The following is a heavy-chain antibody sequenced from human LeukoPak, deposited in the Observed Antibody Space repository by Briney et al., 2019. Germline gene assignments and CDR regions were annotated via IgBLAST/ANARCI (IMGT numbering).Heavy chain of an antibody. V-gene: IGHV4-31*03. CDR2: IYYSGST. J-gene: IGHJ6*02. CDR1: GGSISSGGYY. CDR3: ARAGYSSSWYIIDYYGMDV. Sequence: SETLSLTCTVSGGSISSGGYYWSWIRQHPGKGLEWIGYIYYSGSTYYNPSLKSRVTISVDTSKNQFSQKLSSVTAADTAVYYCARAGYSSSWYIIDYYGMDVWGQGTTVTVSS. D-gene: IGHD6-13*01.